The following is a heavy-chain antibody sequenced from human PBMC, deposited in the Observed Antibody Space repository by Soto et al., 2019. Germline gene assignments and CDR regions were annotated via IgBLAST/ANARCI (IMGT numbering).Heavy chain of an antibody. J-gene: IGHJ2*01. CDR1: RGSMNTYY. V-gene: IGHV4-4*07. CDR3: ARAHGAARHHCYFDV. Sequence: QVQLQESGPGLVKPSETLSLTCTVSRGSMNTYYWNWIRQTPGKELEWIGRMYTTGITDYNPSLRSRVTISVDTSNSQFSLRLSSVTAADTAGYFCARAHGAARHHCYFDVWGRGTLVSVSS. D-gene: IGHD6-6*01. CDR2: MYTTGIT.